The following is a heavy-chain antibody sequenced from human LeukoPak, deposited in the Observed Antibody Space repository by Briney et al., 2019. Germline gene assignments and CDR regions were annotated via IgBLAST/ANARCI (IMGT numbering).Heavy chain of an antibody. CDR2: ISGSGGST. Sequence: PGGPLRLSCAASGFTFSTFAMIWVRQPPGKGLEWVSAISGSGGSTYYADSVKGRFTISRDNSKNTLYLQMNSLRAEDTAVYYCAKDRNAITMVRGVITGTFDYWGQGTLVTVSS. V-gene: IGHV3-23*01. D-gene: IGHD3-10*01. CDR1: GFTFSTFA. CDR3: AKDRNAITMVRGVITGTFDY. J-gene: IGHJ4*02.